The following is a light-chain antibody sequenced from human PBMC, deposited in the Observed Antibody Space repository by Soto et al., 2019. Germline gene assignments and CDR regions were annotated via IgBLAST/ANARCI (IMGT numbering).Light chain of an antibody. CDR3: QQYGSSPPYT. CDR1: QSVSSSY. V-gene: IGKV3-20*01. Sequence: EIVLTQSPGTLSFSPGERATLSLRASQSVSSSYLAWYQQKPGQAPRLLIYGASSRATGIPDRFSGSGSGTDFTLTISRLEPEDSAVYYCQQYGSSPPYTFGQGTKVDIK. J-gene: IGKJ2*01. CDR2: GAS.